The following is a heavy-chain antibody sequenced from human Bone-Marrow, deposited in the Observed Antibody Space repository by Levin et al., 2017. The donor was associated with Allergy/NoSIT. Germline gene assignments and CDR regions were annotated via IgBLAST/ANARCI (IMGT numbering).Heavy chain of an antibody. CDR2: IYSGGST. Sequence: GGSLRLSCAASGFTVSSNYMTWVRQAPGKGLEWVSVIYSGGSTYYADSVKGRFTISRDNSKNTVYLQMNSLRAEDTAVYYCARDRSLEYYYGSGSYTGSITDAFDIWGQGTMVTVSS. CDR1: GFTVSSNY. V-gene: IGHV3-66*02. D-gene: IGHD3-10*01. CDR3: ARDRSLEYYYGSGSYTGSITDAFDI. J-gene: IGHJ3*02.